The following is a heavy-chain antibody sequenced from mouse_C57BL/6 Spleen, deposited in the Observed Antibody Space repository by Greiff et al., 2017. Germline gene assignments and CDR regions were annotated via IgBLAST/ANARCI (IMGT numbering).Heavy chain of an antibody. D-gene: IGHD2-3*01. J-gene: IGHJ4*01. V-gene: IGHV1-39*01. Sequence: EVQLQQSGPELVKPGASVKISCKASGYSFTDYNMNWVKQSNGKSLEWIGRIDPNSGGTKYNEKFKSKATLTVDKPSSTPYLQLTSLTSEDSAVYYCARNDGYYYAMDYWGQGTSVTVSS. CDR2: IDPNSGGT. CDR3: ARNDGYYYAMDY. CDR1: GYSFTDYN.